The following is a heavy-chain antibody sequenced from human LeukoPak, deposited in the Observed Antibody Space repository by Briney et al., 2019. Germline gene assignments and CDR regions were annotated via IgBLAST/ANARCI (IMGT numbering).Heavy chain of an antibody. CDR3: ARGNRGPRGYCSGGSCYGPDY. Sequence: ASVKVSCKASGYTFTSYDINWVRQATGQGLEWMGWMNPNSGNTGYAQKFQGRVTMTRDTSISTAYMELSSLRSEDTAVYYCARGNRGPRGYCSGGSCYGPDYWGQGTLVTVSS. CDR1: GYTFTSYD. D-gene: IGHD2-15*01. J-gene: IGHJ4*02. V-gene: IGHV1-8*01. CDR2: MNPNSGNT.